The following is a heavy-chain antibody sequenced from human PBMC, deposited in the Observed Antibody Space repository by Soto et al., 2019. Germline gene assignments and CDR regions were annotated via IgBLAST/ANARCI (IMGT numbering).Heavy chain of an antibody. Sequence: QITLKESGPTRVRPTQTLALTCTFSGFSLTTSGVGVGWIRKTPGKALEWLAVIYWDDDKRYSPSLKSRLTITEDTSKNPVVLTLADMDPVDTATYFCAHRGYMYGNWDHGYFDYWGQGTLVTVSS. CDR1: GFSLTTSGVG. D-gene: IGHD5-18*01. CDR3: AHRGYMYGNWDHGYFDY. V-gene: IGHV2-5*02. CDR2: IYWDDDK. J-gene: IGHJ4*02.